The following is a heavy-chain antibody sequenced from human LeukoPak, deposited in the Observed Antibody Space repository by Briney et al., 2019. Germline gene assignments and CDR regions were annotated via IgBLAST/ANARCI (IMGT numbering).Heavy chain of an antibody. CDR1: GFTFSSFE. Sequence: GGSLRLSCAASGFTFSSFEMNWVRQAPGKGLEWVSYISRSGGTLYYADSVKGRFTISRDNTKNLLYLQMNSLRAKDTAVCYCAKGQNSHFDYWGQGTLVTVSS. CDR3: AKGQNSHFDY. V-gene: IGHV3-48*03. CDR2: ISRSGGTL. D-gene: IGHD2/OR15-2a*01. J-gene: IGHJ4*02.